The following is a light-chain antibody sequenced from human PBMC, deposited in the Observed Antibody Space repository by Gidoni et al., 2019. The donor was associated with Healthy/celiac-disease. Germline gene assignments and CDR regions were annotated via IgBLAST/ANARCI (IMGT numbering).Light chain of an antibody. CDR1: QSVSSSY. J-gene: IGKJ2*01. CDR3: QQYGSSPYA. V-gene: IGKV3-20*01. CDR2: GAS. Sequence: SQSVSSSYLAWYQQKPGQAPRLLIYGASSRATGIPDRFSGSGSGTDFTLTISRLEPEDFAVYYCQQYGSSPYAFGQGTKLEIK.